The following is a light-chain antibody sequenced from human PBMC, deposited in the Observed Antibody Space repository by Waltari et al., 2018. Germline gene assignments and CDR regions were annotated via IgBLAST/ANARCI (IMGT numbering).Light chain of an antibody. Sequence: DIAMTQSPATLSLSPGERATLSCRASQSVNRNLAWYQQKPGQPPRLLIYGVSSRATGITDRFTGSGSGMEFTLTISSLEPEDVGIYHCQQSIQWPYTFGQGTKVEIK. V-gene: IGKV3D-15*01. J-gene: IGKJ2*01. CDR3: QQSIQWPYT. CDR2: GVS. CDR1: QSVNRN.